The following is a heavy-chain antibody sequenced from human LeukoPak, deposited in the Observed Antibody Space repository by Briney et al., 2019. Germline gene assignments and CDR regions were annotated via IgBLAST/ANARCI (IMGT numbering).Heavy chain of an antibody. CDR2: INSDGSIT. V-gene: IGHV3-74*01. CDR3: ARDAVDTANAV. D-gene: IGHD5-18*01. J-gene: IGHJ6*02. CDR1: GFTFTTYW. Sequence: GGSLRLSCAASGFTFTTYWMHWVRQAPGKGLVWVSHINSDGSITSYADSVKGRFTISRDNAKNTLYLQMSSLRAEDTAVYYCARDAVDTANAVWGQGTTVTVSS.